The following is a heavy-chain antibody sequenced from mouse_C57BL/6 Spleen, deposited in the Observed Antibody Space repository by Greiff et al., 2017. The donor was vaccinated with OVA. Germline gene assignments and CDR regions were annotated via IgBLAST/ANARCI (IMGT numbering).Heavy chain of an antibody. J-gene: IGHJ2*01. D-gene: IGHD2-3*01. CDR3: ARVDDGYSYYFDY. CDR1: GYSFTGYY. V-gene: IGHV1-42*01. CDR2: INPSTGGT. Sequence: VHVKQSGPELVKPGASVKISCKASGYSFTGYYMNWVKQSPEKSLEWIGEINPSTGGTTYNQKFKAKATLTVDKSSSTAYMQLKSLTSEDSAVYYCARVDDGYSYYFDYWGQGTTLTVSS.